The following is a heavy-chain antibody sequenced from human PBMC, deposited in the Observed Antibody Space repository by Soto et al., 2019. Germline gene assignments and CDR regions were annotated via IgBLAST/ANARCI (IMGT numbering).Heavy chain of an antibody. CDR1: GFSLSTSGVG. J-gene: IGHJ3*02. CDR2: IYWDDDK. D-gene: IGHD2-15*01. CDR3: AHSSVVVVAAQDAFDI. V-gene: IGHV2-5*02. Sequence: QITLKESGPTLVKPTQTLTLTCTFSGFSLSTSGVGVGWIRQPPGKALEWLALIYWDDDKRYSPSLKSRLTITKDTSKNQVVLTMTNRDPVDTATYYCAHSSVVVVAAQDAFDIWGQGTMVTVSS.